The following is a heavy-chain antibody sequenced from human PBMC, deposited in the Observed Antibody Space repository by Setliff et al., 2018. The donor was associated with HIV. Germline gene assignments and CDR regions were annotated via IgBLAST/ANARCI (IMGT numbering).Heavy chain of an antibody. CDR1: GASITSGIYY. V-gene: IGHV4-61*02. CDR2: VYFSGST. D-gene: IGHD1-26*01. CDR3: ARGFGSLDP. Sequence: SETLSLTCSVSGASITSGIYYWAWIRQPAGKGLEFIGRVYFSGSTNYNPSLKSRVTISLDTSKDRFSLNLRSVTAADTAVYYCARGFGSLDPWGKGTLVTVSS. J-gene: IGHJ5*02.